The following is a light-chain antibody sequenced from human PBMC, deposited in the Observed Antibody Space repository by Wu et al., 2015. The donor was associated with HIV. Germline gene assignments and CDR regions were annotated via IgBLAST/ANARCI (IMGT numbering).Light chain of an antibody. J-gene: IGKJ4*01. CDR1: QDIRSS. V-gene: IGKV1-9*01. Sequence: IQLTQSPSSLSASVGDRVTITCRASQDIRSSLAWYQQKAGKAPKLLIYGASTLQSGVPSRFSGSGSGTDFTLTINSLQPEDFATYYCQQLNSYPPVTFGGGTRMEIK. CDR3: QQLNSYPPVT. CDR2: GAS.